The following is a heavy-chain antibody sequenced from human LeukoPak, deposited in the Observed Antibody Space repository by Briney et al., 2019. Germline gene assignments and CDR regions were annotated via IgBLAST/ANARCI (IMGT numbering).Heavy chain of an antibody. CDR1: GGSISSSSYY. CDR2: IYYSGST. Sequence: PSETLSLTCTVSGGSISSSSYYWGWIRQPPGKGLEWIGSIYYSGSTNYNPSLKSRVTISVDTSKNQFSLKLSSVTAADTAVYYCARLRVAQGWFDPWGQGTLVTVSS. CDR3: ARLRVAQGWFDP. V-gene: IGHV4-39*07. D-gene: IGHD5-12*01. J-gene: IGHJ5*02.